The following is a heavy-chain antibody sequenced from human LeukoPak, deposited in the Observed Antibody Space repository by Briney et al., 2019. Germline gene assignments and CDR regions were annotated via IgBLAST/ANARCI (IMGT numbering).Heavy chain of an antibody. CDR2: INHSGST. CDR1: GGSFSGYY. Sequence: PSETLSLICAAYGGSFSGYYWSWIRQPPGKGLEWIGEINHSGSTNYNPSLKSRVTISVDTSKNQFSLKLSSVTAADTAVYYCARGRELRPYYYYYGMDVWGQGTTVTVSS. CDR3: ARGRELRPYYYYYGMDV. J-gene: IGHJ6*02. V-gene: IGHV4-34*01. D-gene: IGHD1-7*01.